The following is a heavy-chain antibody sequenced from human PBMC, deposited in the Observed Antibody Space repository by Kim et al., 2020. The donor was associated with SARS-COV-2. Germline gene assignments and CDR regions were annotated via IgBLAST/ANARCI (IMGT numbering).Heavy chain of an antibody. D-gene: IGHD6-13*01. CDR3: ARGILKRGYSSSWTDYYY. Sequence: SETLSLTCAVYGGSFSGYYWSWIRQPPGKGLEWIGEINHSGSTNYNPSLKSRVTISVDTSKNQFSLKLSSVTAADTAVYYFARGILKRGYSSSWTDYYY. J-gene: IGHJ6*01. CDR1: GGSFSGYY. V-gene: IGHV4-34*01. CDR2: INHSGST.